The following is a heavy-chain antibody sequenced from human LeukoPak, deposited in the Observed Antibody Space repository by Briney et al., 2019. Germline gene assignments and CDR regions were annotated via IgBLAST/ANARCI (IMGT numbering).Heavy chain of an antibody. CDR1: GYTFTSYD. Sequence: ASVNVSFKASGYTFTSYDINWVRQATGQGLEWMGWMNPNSGNTGYEQKFQGRVTMTRNTSISTAYMELSSLRSEDTAVYYCARAYYPKRYCSSTSCPKGGWFDPWGQGTLVTVSS. J-gene: IGHJ5*02. CDR3: ARAYYPKRYCSSTSCPKGGWFDP. D-gene: IGHD2-2*01. CDR2: MNPNSGNT. V-gene: IGHV1-8*01.